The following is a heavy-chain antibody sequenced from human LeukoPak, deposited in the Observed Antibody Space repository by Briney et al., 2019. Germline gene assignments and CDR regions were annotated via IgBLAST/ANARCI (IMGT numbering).Heavy chain of an antibody. V-gene: IGHV7-4-1*02. J-gene: IGHJ6*02. CDR2: INTNTGNP. CDR3: ARDTKVLRYFDWSHSGMDV. Sequence: ASVKVSCKASGYTFTSYAMNWVRQAPGQGLEWMGWINTNTGNPTYAQGFTGRFVFSLDTSVSTAYLQISSLKAEDTAVYYCARDTKVLRYFDWSHSGMDVWGQGTTVTVSS. CDR1: GYTFTSYA. D-gene: IGHD3-9*01.